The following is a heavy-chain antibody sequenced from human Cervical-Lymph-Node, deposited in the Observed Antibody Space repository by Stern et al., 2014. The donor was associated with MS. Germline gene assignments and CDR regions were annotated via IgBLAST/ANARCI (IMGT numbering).Heavy chain of an antibody. V-gene: IGHV3-30*18. CDR2: ISHDGSHK. CDR3: AKDPGQNYVTFDYYYYGMDV. Sequence: VQLVESGGGVVQRGRSLRLSCAASGFAFRNHGIHWVRQAPGKGPEWVAVISHDGSHKFYMDSVKGLFTISRDNSKNTLYLQMNSLRPEDTAVYYCAKDPGQNYVTFDYYYYGMDVWGQGTTVTVSS. J-gene: IGHJ6*02. D-gene: IGHD5-24*01. CDR1: GFAFRNHG.